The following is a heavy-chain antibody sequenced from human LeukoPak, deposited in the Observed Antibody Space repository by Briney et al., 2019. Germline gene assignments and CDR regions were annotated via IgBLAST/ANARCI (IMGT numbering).Heavy chain of an antibody. Sequence: GGSLRLSCVASGFYYNNYGMNWVRQAPGKELEWVSGITANSANRYYADSVKGRFTISRDNSKSTVYLQVNSLRAEDTALYYCARDDGWIQFNLWGQGTLVTVSS. CDR2: ITANSANR. D-gene: IGHD5-24*01. V-gene: IGHV3-23*01. J-gene: IGHJ4*02. CDR3: ARDDGWIQFNL. CDR1: GFYYNNYG.